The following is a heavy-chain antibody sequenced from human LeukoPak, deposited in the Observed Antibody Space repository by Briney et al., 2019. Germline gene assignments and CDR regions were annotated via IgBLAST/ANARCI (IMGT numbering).Heavy chain of an antibody. J-gene: IGHJ4*02. CDR2: VWYDGTNE. CDR3: ARTTGYGAYGTNTNFDY. CDR1: GFSFGHYG. V-gene: IGHV3-33*01. D-gene: IGHD5-12*01. Sequence: GGSLRLSCAASGFSFGHYGMHWVRQAPGKGLEWVAAVWYDGTNENYADSVKGRFTISRDNSKNTLYLQMNSLRAEDTAVYYCARTTGYGAYGTNTNFDYWGQGTLVTVSS.